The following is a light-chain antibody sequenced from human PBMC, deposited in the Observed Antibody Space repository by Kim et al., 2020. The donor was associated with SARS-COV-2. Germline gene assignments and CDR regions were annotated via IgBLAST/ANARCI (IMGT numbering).Light chain of an antibody. CDR1: QSISSY. Sequence: DIELTQSPASLSSSLGERATITCRASQSISSYLAWYQQKPGKVPNLLIYAASTLQSGVPPRFSGSGSGTDFTLTISSLKPEDVATYYCKKYKSAPWTFGKGTKVDIK. CDR3: KKYKSAPWT. J-gene: IGKJ1*01. CDR2: AAS. V-gene: IGKV1-27*01.